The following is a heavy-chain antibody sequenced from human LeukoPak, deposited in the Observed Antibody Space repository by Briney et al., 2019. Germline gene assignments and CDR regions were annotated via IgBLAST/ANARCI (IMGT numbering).Heavy chain of an antibody. CDR1: GGTFSSYA. J-gene: IGHJ6*03. CDR2: IIPIFGTA. Sequence: SVTVSCKASGGTFSSYAISWVRQAPGQGLEWMGGIIPIFGTANYAQKFQGRVTITTDESTSTAYMELSSLRSEDTAVYYCAREEGYCSGGSCYSGASYYYYMDVWGKGTTVTVSS. CDR3: AREEGYCSGGSCYSGASYYYYMDV. D-gene: IGHD2-15*01. V-gene: IGHV1-69*05.